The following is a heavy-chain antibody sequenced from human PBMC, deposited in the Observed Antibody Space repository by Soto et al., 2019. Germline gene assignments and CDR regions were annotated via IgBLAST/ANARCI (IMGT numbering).Heavy chain of an antibody. D-gene: IGHD2-15*01. V-gene: IGHV4-31*03. J-gene: IGHJ5*02. CDR1: GGSISSGGYY. CDR2: IYYNGNT. Sequence: SETLSLTCTVSGGSISSGGYYWSWIRQHPGRGLEWIGYIYYNGNTYYNPSLKSRVTVSVDTSKNQFSLNVRSVTAADTAAYYCARCSLVVIPVPGFDPWGQGTLVTVSS. CDR3: ARCSLVVIPVPGFDP.